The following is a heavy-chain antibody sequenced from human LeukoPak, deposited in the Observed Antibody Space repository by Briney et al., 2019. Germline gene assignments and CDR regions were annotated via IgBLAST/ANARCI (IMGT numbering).Heavy chain of an antibody. J-gene: IGHJ2*01. CDR3: AREQTGGGYRYLDL. V-gene: IGHV3-74*01. Sequence: PGGSLRLSCAASGFPFSNYWMHWVRQAPGKGLVWVSRVNSDGSTTNYADSVKGRFTISRDNAENTPYMRMNSLRPEDTAVYYCAREQTGGGYRYLDLWGRGTLVTVSS. D-gene: IGHD2-15*01. CDR1: GFPFSNYW. CDR2: VNSDGSTT.